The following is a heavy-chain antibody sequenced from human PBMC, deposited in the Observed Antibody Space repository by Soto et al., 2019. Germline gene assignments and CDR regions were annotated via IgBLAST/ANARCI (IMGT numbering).Heavy chain of an antibody. CDR1: GFTFSSYA. D-gene: IGHD3-22*01. V-gene: IGHV3-30-3*01. Sequence: QVQLVESGGGVVQPGRSLRLSCAASGFTFSSYAMHWVRQAPGKGLEWVAVISYDGNNKYYADSVKGRFTISRDNSKNTLYLQMNSLRAEDTAVYYCARERNYYDSSGYHDYWGQGTLVTVSS. CDR3: ARERNYYDSSGYHDY. J-gene: IGHJ4*02. CDR2: ISYDGNNK.